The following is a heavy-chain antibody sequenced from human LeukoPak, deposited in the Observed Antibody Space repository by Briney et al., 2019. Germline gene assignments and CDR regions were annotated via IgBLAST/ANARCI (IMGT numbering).Heavy chain of an antibody. CDR2: IKSKTDGGTT. CDR3: AKEGDSITMIVPFDY. D-gene: IGHD3-22*01. CDR1: GFTFSNAW. Sequence: GGSLRLSCAASGFTFSNAWMSWVRQAPGKGLEWVGRIKSKTDGGTTDYAAPVKGRFTISRDNSKNTLYLQMNSLRAEDTAVYYCAKEGDSITMIVPFDYWGQGTLVTVSS. J-gene: IGHJ4*02. V-gene: IGHV3-15*01.